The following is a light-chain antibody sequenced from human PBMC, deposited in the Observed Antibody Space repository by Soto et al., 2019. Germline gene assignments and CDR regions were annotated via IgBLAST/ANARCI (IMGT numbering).Light chain of an antibody. Sequence: DITLTQSPSSLSASVGDRVSITCQASQDVINYLNWYQQKPGKAPKLLISDASNLETGVPSRFTGSGSGTNFTHTITNLQPDDFATYFCQQYDDLPLTFGGGTHVE. V-gene: IGKV1-33*01. J-gene: IGKJ4*01. CDR1: QDVINY. CDR3: QQYDDLPLT. CDR2: DAS.